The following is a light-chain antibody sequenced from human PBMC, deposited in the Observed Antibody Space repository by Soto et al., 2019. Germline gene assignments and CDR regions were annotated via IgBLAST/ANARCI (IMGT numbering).Light chain of an antibody. CDR2: DVS. CDR3: RSYAGSPRYV. CDR1: SSDVGGYNY. Sequence: QSALTQPRSVSGSPGQSVTISCTGTSSDVGGYNYVSWYQQHPGKAPKVMIYDVSERPSGVPDRFSGSKSGNTASLTISGLQDEDEADYYCRSYAGSPRYVLGTGTKLTVL. J-gene: IGLJ1*01. V-gene: IGLV2-11*01.